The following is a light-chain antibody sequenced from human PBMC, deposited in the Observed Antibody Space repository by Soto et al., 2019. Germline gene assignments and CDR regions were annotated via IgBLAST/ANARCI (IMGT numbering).Light chain of an antibody. J-gene: IGKJ5*01. CDR3: QQYNNWPPAIT. Sequence: EIVMTQSPATLSVSPGERATLSCRASQSVSSNLAWYQQKPGQAPRLLIYGASTRATGIPARFSGSGSGTEFTFTISSLQSEDFAVYYCQQYNNWPPAITFGQGTRLEIK. CDR1: QSVSSN. CDR2: GAS. V-gene: IGKV3-15*01.